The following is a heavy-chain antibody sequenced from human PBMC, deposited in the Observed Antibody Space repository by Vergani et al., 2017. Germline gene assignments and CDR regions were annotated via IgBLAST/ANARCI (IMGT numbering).Heavy chain of an antibody. J-gene: IGHJ6*03. CDR2: IYYSGST. Sequence: QVQLQESGPGLVKPSETLSLTCTVSGGSISSYYWSWIRQPPGKGLEWIGYIYYSGSTNYNPSLKSRVTISVDTSKNQFSLKLSSVTAADTAVYYCARGATPYYYYMDVWGKGTTVTVSS. V-gene: IGHV4-59*01. CDR3: ARGATPYYYYMDV. CDR1: GGSISSYY.